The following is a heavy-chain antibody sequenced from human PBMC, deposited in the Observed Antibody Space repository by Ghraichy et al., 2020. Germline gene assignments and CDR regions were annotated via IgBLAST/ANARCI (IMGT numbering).Heavy chain of an antibody. D-gene: IGHD2-15*01. V-gene: IGHV3-21*01. CDR2: ITNSHSYI. CDR1: GFTFISYT. CDR3: ARDPGYCSGGRCWIEAFDI. J-gene: IGHJ3*02. Sequence: GGSLRLSCTASGFTFISYTLHWVRQAPGKGLEWLSSITNSHSYIYYADSVKGRFTISRDNAKHSLYLQMDSLRAEDTAVYYCARDPGYCSGGRCWIEAFDIWGQGTMVTVSS.